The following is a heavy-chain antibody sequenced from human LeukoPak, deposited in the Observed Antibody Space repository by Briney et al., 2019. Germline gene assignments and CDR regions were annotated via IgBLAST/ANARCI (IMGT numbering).Heavy chain of an antibody. CDR3: ARDRRPRRTGNYYYRNCMDD. CDR2: ISAYNGKT. CDR1: GYIFPSYG. V-gene: IGHV1-18*01. J-gene: IGHJ6*02. D-gene: IGHD3-9*01. Sequence: ASVRLSCTATGYIFPSYGISWVRQAPGQGLEWMGWISAYNGKTNYSRRLQGRGTMATDTSTRTAYMELRSLRFDDTAVYYCARDRRPRRTGNYYYRNCMDDWGQGITVTVSS.